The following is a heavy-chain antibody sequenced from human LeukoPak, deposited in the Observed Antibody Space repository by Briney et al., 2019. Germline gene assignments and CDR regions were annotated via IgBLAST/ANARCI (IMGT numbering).Heavy chain of an antibody. V-gene: IGHV3-73*01. J-gene: IGHJ4*02. CDR1: GFTFDDYG. Sequence: PGGSLRLSCAASGFTFDDYGMSWVRQAPGKGLEWVGRVRDRANSYATGYAASVEGRFTISRDDSENTAYLQMNSLIIEDTAVYYCTRQRPQTGTFDYWGQGVLVTVSS. CDR3: TRQRPQTGTFDY. CDR2: VRDRANSYAT. D-gene: IGHD3-9*01.